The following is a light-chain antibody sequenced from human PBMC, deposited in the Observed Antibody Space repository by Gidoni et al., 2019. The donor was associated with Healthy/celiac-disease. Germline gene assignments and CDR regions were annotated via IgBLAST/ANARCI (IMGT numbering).Light chain of an antibody. CDR1: SGHSSYI. CDR2: LEGSGSY. V-gene: IGLV4-60*03. Sequence: QPVLTQSSSASASLGSSVKLTCTLRSGHSSYIIAWPQQQPGKAPRYLMKLEGSGSYNKGSGVPDRFSGSSSGADRYLTISNLQSEDEADYYCETWDSNAWVFGGGTKLTV. J-gene: IGLJ3*02. CDR3: ETWDSNAWV.